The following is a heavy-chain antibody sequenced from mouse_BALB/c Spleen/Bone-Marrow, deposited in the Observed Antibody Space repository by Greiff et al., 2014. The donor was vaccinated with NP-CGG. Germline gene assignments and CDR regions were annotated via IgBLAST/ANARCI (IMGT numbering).Heavy chain of an antibody. Sequence: GVDFSRYWMNWVRQAPGKGLEWIGEINPDSSMINYTPSLKDKFIISRDNAKNTLYLQMSKVRSEDTALYYCAANWDVGFGYWGQGTLVTVSA. D-gene: IGHD4-1*01. CDR3: AANWDVGFGY. CDR1: GVDFSRYW. CDR2: INPDSSMI. J-gene: IGHJ3*01. V-gene: IGHV4-1*02.